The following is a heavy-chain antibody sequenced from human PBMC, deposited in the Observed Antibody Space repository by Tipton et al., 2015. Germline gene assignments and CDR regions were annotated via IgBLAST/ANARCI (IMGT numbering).Heavy chain of an antibody. J-gene: IGHJ4*02. CDR2: ISHRGNT. V-gene: IGHV4-38-2*01. Sequence: TLSLTCAVSAYSISSDYYWGWIRQPPGKGLEWIGSISHRGNTYYNPSLKSRVTMSRDTSKNQFSLKVTSVTAADTAVYYCARVKAGYSGYVAWGRGTLVTVSS. D-gene: IGHD5-12*01. CDR3: ARVKAGYSGYVA. CDR1: AYSISSDYY.